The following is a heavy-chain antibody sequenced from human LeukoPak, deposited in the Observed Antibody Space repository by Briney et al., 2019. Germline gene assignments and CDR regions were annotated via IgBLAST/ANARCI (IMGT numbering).Heavy chain of an antibody. D-gene: IGHD2-15*01. V-gene: IGHV1-3*01. CDR3: AGYCSGGSCYSTHYYYGMDV. Sequence: VASVKVSCKASGYTFTSYGISWARQAPGQRLEWMGWINAGNGNTKYSQKFQGRVTITRDTSASTAYMELSSLRSEDTAVYYCAGYCSGGSCYSTHYYYGMDVWGQGTTVTVSS. CDR2: INAGNGNT. CDR1: GYTFTSYG. J-gene: IGHJ6*02.